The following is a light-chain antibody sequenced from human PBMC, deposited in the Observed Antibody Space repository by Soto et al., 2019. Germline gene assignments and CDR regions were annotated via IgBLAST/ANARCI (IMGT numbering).Light chain of an antibody. V-gene: IGKV1-5*01. CDR2: DAS. Sequence: DIHMTQSPSTLSASVGDRVTITCRASESIRTWLAWYQHKPGKAPKFLIYDASTLESGVPSRFSGSGSGTEFTLTISSLQPDDFATYYCQQYNNYPRPFGQGTKVDIK. CDR1: ESIRTW. CDR3: QQYNNYPRP. J-gene: IGKJ1*01.